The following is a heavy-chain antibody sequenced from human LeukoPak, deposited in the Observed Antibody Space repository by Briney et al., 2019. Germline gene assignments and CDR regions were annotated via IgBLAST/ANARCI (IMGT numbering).Heavy chain of an antibody. D-gene: IGHD5-18*01. V-gene: IGHV4-38-2*02. J-gene: IGHJ4*02. CDR3: ARIQLWAPQDY. CDR1: GYSISSGYY. CDR2: IYHSGST. Sequence: SETLSLTCTVSGYSISSGYYWGWIRQPPGKGLEWIGSIYHSGSTYYNPSLKSRVTISVDTSKNQFSLKLSSVTAADTAVYYCARIQLWAPQDYWGQGTLVTVSS.